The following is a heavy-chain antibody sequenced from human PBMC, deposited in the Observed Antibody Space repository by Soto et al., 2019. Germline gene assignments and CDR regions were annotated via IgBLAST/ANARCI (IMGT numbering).Heavy chain of an antibody. D-gene: IGHD2-15*01. V-gene: IGHV1-24*01. Sequence: QVQLVQSGAEVKKPGASVKVSCKVSGYTLTELSMHWVRQAPGKGLEWMGGFDPEDGETIYAQKFQGRVTMTEDTSTDTAYMELSSLRSEDTAVYYCATVYYCSGGSCYPASAFDIWGQGTMVTVSS. CDR1: GYTLTELS. CDR2: FDPEDGET. J-gene: IGHJ3*02. CDR3: ATVYYCSGGSCYPASAFDI.